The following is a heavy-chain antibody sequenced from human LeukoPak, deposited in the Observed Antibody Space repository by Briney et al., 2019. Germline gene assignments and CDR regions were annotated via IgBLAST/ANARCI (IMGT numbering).Heavy chain of an antibody. Sequence: GGSRRLSCAASGFTFSSYAMSWVRQAPGKGLEWVSAISGSVGSTYYADSVKGRFTISRDNSKNTLYLQMNSLRAEDTAVYYCAKEAGYIVVVPATNDYWGQGTLVTVSS. J-gene: IGHJ4*02. CDR1: GFTFSSYA. CDR2: ISGSVGST. D-gene: IGHD2-2*01. V-gene: IGHV3-23*01. CDR3: AKEAGYIVVVPATNDY.